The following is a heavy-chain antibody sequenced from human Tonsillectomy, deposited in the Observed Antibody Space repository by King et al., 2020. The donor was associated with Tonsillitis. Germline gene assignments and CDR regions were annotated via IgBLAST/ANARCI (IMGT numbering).Heavy chain of an antibody. Sequence: EVQLVESGGGVVRPGGSLRLSCAASGFTFDDYGMTWVRQAPGKGLEWVSGINWSGGSTHYADSVKGRFTISRDNAKNSLYLQMNSLIAEDTALYYCARSLGYGYENGSQAFGIWGQGTMVTVSS. J-gene: IGHJ3*02. CDR1: GFTFDDYG. D-gene: IGHD5-18*01. CDR2: INWSGGST. CDR3: ARSLGYGYENGSQAFGI. V-gene: IGHV3-20*04.